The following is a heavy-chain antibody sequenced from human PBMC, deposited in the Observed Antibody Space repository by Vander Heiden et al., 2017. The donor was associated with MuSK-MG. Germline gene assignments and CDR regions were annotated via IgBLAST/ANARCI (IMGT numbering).Heavy chain of an antibody. Sequence: QVQLVQSGAEVEKPGSSVKVPWKASGGTFRSYAISWGRQAPGQGLEWMGMISPILGIANYAQKFQGRVTITADKSTSTAYMELSRLRSEDTAVYYCASDRGGTYYYGSGSDYWGQGTLVTVSS. V-gene: IGHV1-69*04. CDR2: ISPILGIA. CDR3: ASDRGGTYYYGSGSDY. CDR1: GGTFRSYA. D-gene: IGHD3-10*01. J-gene: IGHJ4*02.